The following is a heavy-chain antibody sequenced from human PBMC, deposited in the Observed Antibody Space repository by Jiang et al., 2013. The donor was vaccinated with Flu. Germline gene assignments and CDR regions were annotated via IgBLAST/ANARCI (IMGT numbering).Heavy chain of an antibody. D-gene: IGHD2-2*02. CDR2: IIPIFGTA. V-gene: IGHV1-69*01. CDR1: GGTFSSYA. CDR3: ARGYCSSTSCYTPNLYYYYYGMDV. J-gene: IGHJ6*02. Sequence: VQLVESGAEVKKPGSSVKVSCKASGGTFSSYAISWVRQAPGQGLEWMGGIIPIFGTANYAQKFQGRVTITADESTSTAYMELSSLRSEDTAVYYCARGYCSSTSCYTPNLYYYYYGMDVWGQGTTVTVSS.